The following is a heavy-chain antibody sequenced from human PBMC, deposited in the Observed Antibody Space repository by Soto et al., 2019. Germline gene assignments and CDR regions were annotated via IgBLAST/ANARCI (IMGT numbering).Heavy chain of an antibody. J-gene: IGHJ6*02. CDR3: ARDLGVATIRVRDYYYGMDV. Sequence: PSETLSLTCAVSGGSISSSNWWSWVRQPPGKGLEWIGEIYHSGSTNYNPSLKSRVTISVDKSKNQFSLKLSSVTAADTAVYYCARDLGVATIRVRDYYYGMDVWGQGTTVTVSS. D-gene: IGHD5-12*01. CDR2: IYHSGST. CDR1: GGSISSSNW. V-gene: IGHV4-4*02.